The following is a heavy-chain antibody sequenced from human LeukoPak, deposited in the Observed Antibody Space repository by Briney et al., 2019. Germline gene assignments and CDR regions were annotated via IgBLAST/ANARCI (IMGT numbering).Heavy chain of an antibody. J-gene: IGHJ4*02. CDR1: GGSISGSSYY. CDR3: AREKSGILSDEGYFDY. Sequence: PSETLSLTCTVSGGSISGSSYYWGWIRQPPGKGLEWIGNIYYSGSTYYNPSLKSRVTISVDTSKNQFSLKLSSVTAADTAVYYCAREKSGILSDEGYFDYWGQGTLVTVSS. D-gene: IGHD1-26*01. CDR2: IYYSGST. V-gene: IGHV4-39*07.